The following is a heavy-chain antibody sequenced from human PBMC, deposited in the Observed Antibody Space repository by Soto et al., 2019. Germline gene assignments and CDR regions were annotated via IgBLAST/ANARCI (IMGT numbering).Heavy chain of an antibody. CDR3: ARELITMIDDGMDV. CDR1: GYTFTSYA. D-gene: IGHD3-22*01. Sequence: ASVKGSCKASGYTFTSYAMHWVRQAPGQRLEWMGWINAGNGNTKYSQKFQGRVTITRDTSASTAYMELSSLRSEDTAVYYCARELITMIDDGMDVWGQGTTVTVSS. V-gene: IGHV1-3*01. J-gene: IGHJ6*02. CDR2: INAGNGNT.